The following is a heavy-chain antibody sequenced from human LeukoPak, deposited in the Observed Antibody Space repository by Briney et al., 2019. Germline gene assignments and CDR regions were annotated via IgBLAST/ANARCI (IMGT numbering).Heavy chain of an antibody. CDR2: ISYDGSNK. J-gene: IGHJ5*02. CDR1: GFTFSSYG. CDR3: AKDSGDYVWGSYRPSNWFDP. V-gene: IGHV3-30*18. D-gene: IGHD3-16*02. Sequence: GGSLRLSCAASGFTFSSYGMHWVRQAPGKGLEWVAVISYDGSNKHYADSVKGRFTISRDNSKNTLYLQMNSLRAEDTAVYYCAKDSGDYVWGSYRPSNWFDPWGQGTLVTVSS.